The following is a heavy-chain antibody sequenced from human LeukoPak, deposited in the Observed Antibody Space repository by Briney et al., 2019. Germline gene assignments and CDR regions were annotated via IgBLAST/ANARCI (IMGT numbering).Heavy chain of an antibody. CDR1: GGSISSYY. J-gene: IGHJ3*02. CDR3: ARDILTGYLAFDI. Sequence: SETLSLTCTVTGGSISSYYWSWIRQPAGRGLEWIGRIYTSGSTNYNPSLKSRVTMSVDTSKNQFSLKLSSVTAADTAVYYCARDILTGYLAFDIWGQGTMVTVSS. V-gene: IGHV4-4*07. D-gene: IGHD3-9*01. CDR2: IYTSGST.